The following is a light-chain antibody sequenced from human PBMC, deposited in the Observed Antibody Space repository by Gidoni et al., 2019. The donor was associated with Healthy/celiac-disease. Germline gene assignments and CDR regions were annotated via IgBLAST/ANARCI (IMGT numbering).Light chain of an antibody. J-gene: IGKJ1*01. V-gene: IGKV1-39*01. CDR3: QQREA. Sequence: DIQMTQSPSSLSASVGDRVTITYRASQSISSYLNWYQQKPGKAPKLLIYAASSLQSGVPSRFSGSGSGTDFTLTLRSLQPEDFATYYGQQREAFGQGTKVEIK. CDR1: QSISSY. CDR2: AAS.